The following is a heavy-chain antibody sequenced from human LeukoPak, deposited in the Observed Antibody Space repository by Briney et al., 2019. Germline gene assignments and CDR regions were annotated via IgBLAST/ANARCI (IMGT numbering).Heavy chain of an antibody. CDR1: GFTFSSYA. CDR3: ASLMGSGSYWYYYGMDV. CDR2: ISCDGSNK. D-gene: IGHD3-10*01. V-gene: IGHV3-30*04. Sequence: PGRSLRLSCAASGFTFSSYAMHWVRQAPGKGLEWVAVISCDGSNKYYADSVKGRFTISRDNSKNTLYLQMNSLRAEDTAVYYCASLMGSGSYWYYYGMDVWGQGTTVTVSS. J-gene: IGHJ6*02.